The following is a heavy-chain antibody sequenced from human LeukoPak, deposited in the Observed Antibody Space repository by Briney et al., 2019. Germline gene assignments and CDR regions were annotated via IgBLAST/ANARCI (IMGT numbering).Heavy chain of an antibody. V-gene: IGHV1-58*02. J-gene: IGHJ4*02. CDR1: GFTFTSSA. CDR2: IVVGSGNT. D-gene: IGHD3-10*01. Sequence: SAKVSCKASGFTFTSSAMQWVRQDGGQRLEWIGWIVVGSGNTNYAQKFQERVTITRDMSKSTAYMELSSLRSEDTAVYYCAADIRGSGPLDYWGQGTLVTVST. CDR3: AADIRGSGPLDY.